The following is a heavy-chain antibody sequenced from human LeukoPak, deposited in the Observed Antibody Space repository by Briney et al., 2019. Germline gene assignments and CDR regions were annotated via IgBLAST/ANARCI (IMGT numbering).Heavy chain of an antibody. J-gene: IGHJ4*02. CDR3: ARDYCSGGSCYSGVDY. CDR2: INPNSGGT. V-gene: IGHV1-2*02. CDR1: GYTFTGYY. Sequence: ASVKVSCMASGYTFTGYYMHWVRQAPGQGLEWMGWINPNSGGTNYAQKFQGRVTMTRDTSISTAYMELSRLRSDDTAVYYCARDYCSGGSCYSGVDYWGQGTLVTVSS. D-gene: IGHD2-15*01.